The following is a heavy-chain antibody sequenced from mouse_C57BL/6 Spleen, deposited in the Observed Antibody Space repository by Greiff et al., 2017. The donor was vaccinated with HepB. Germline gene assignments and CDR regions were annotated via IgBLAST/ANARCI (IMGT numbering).Heavy chain of an antibody. V-gene: IGHV1-39*01. CDR2: INPNYGTT. Sequence: LVESGPELVKPGASVKISCKASGYSFTDYNMNWVKQSNGKSLEWIGVINPNYGTTSYNQKFKGKATLTVDQSSSTAYMQLNSLTSEDSAVYYCAREGYYGSSLYAMDYWGQGTSVTVSS. CDR3: AREGYYGSSLYAMDY. D-gene: IGHD1-1*01. J-gene: IGHJ4*01. CDR1: GYSFTDYN.